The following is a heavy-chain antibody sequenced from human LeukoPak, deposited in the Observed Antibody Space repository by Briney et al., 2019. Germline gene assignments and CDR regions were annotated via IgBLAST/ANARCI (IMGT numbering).Heavy chain of an antibody. CDR2: ISAYNGNT. Sequence: ASVKVSCKASGYTFTSYGISWVRQAPGQGLEWMGWISAYNGNTNYAQKLQGRVTLTTDTSTSTAYMELRSLRSDDTAVYYCATGTSCSSTSCYDWFDPWGQGTLVTVSS. D-gene: IGHD2-2*01. J-gene: IGHJ5*02. CDR1: GYTFTSYG. V-gene: IGHV1-18*01. CDR3: ATGTSCSSTSCYDWFDP.